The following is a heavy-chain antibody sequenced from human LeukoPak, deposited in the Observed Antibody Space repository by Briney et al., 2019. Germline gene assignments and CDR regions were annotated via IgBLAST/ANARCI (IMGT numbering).Heavy chain of an antibody. V-gene: IGHV3-9*03. J-gene: IGHJ4*02. CDR1: GFTFDDYA. Sequence: GRSLRLSCAASGFTFDDYAMHWVRQAPGKGLEWVSGISWNSGSIDYADSVKGRFTISRDNAKNSLYLQMNSLRGEDMALYYCAKAESSAWSRPFDYWGQGTLVTVSS. CDR3: AKAESSAWSRPFDY. CDR2: ISWNSGSI. D-gene: IGHD6-19*01.